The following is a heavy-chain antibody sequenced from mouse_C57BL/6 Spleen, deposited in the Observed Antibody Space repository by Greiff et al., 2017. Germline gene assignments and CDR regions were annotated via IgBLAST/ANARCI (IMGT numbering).Heavy chain of an antibody. Sequence: DVQLQESGAELVRPGASVKLSCTASGFNIKDDYMHWVKQRPEQGLEWIGWIDPENGDTEYASKFQGKATITADTSSNTAYLQLSSLTSEDTAVYYCTTTGSTTVVAWGQGTTLTVSS. CDR3: TTTGSTTVVA. V-gene: IGHV14-4*01. D-gene: IGHD1-1*01. CDR1: GFNIKDDY. J-gene: IGHJ2*01. CDR2: IDPENGDT.